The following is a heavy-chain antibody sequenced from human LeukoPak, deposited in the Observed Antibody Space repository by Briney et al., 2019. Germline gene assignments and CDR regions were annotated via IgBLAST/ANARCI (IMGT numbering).Heavy chain of an antibody. CDR2: IIPIFGTA. V-gene: IGHV1-69*05. D-gene: IGHD1-26*01. J-gene: IGHJ6*03. CDR1: GGTFSSYA. CDR3: ARNMDLPVGDSHYYYYMDA. Sequence: ASVKVSCKASGGTFSSYAISWVRQAPGQGLEWMGGIIPIFGTANYAQKFQGRVTITTDESTSTAYMELSSLRSEDTAVCYCARNMDLPVGDSHYYYYMDAWGKGTTVTVSS.